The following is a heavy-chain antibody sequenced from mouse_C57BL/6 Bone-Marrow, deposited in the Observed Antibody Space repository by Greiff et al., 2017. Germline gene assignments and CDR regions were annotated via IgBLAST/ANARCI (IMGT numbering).Heavy chain of an antibody. CDR3: ARWGSSRAMDY. CDR2: IYPRSGNT. D-gene: IGHD3-1*01. V-gene: IGHV1-81*01. Sequence: QVQPQQSGAELARPGASVKLSCKASGYTFTSYGISWVKQRTGQGLEWIGEIYPRSGNTYYNEKFKGKATLTADKSSSTAYMELRSLTSEDSAVYFCARWGSSRAMDYWGQGTSVTVSS. CDR1: GYTFTSYG. J-gene: IGHJ4*01.